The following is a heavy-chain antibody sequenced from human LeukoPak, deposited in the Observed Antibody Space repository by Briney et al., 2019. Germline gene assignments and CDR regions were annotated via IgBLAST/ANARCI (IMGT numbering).Heavy chain of an antibody. J-gene: IGHJ3*02. CDR2: ISGNGETT. CDR3: ARDFCSGGSCYPDAFDI. D-gene: IGHD2-15*01. CDR1: GFTFSSYE. V-gene: IGHV3-23*01. Sequence: GGSLRLSCAASGFTFSSYEMNWVRQAPGKGLEWVSVISGNGETTYYAGSVQGRFTISRDNSKNTLYLQMNSLRAEDTAVYYCARDFCSGGSCYPDAFDIWGQGTMVTVSS.